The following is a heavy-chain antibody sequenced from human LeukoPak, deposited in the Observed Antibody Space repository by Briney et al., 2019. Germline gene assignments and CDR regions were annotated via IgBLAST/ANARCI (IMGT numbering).Heavy chain of an antibody. CDR3: AKDGSWSCTD. CDR1: GFTFSKSA. D-gene: IGHD2-8*02. V-gene: IGHV3-30*02. J-gene: IGHJ4*02. CDR2: IAHHGNDK. Sequence: GGSLRLSCTPSGFTFSKSAMHWVRQSPGKGLGWVAYIAHHGNDKYYVDSVKGRFIISRDNSRRTLYLQMNSLRPDDTALYYCAKDGSWSCTDWGQGTPVTVSS.